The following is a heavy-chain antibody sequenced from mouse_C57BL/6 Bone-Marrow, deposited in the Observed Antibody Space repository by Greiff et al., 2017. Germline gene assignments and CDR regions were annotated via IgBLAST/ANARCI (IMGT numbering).Heavy chain of an antibody. D-gene: IGHD1-1*01. Sequence: QVQLQQPGAELVRPGASVKLSCKASGYTFTGYYIHWVKQRPGQGLEWIASIYPGSGNTYYNEKFKGKATLTAEKSSSTAYMQLSSLTSEDSAVYYCASTRNDYWGQGTTLTVSS. CDR1: GYTFTGYY. CDR3: ASTRNDY. J-gene: IGHJ2*01. CDR2: IYPGSGNT. V-gene: IGHV1-76*01.